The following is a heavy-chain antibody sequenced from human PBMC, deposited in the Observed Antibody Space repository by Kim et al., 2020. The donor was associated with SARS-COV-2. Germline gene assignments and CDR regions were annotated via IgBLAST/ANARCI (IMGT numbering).Heavy chain of an antibody. CDR3: ARDSHPAYYDFMDV. J-gene: IGHJ6*02. D-gene: IGHD3-3*01. V-gene: IGHV3-30*07. Sequence: YADSGKGRFTISRDNSKKTLFLQMNSLRGEDTALYYCARDSHPAYYDFMDVWGQGTTVTVSS.